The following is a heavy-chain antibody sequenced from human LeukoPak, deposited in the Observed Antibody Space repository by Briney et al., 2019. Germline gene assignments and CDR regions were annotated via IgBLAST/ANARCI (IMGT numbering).Heavy chain of an antibody. V-gene: IGHV3-33*01. D-gene: IGHD3-3*01. J-gene: IGHJ3*02. CDR1: GFTFSNYG. CDR2: IWYDGSNK. CDR3: ARRDFDAFDI. Sequence: GGSLRLSCAASGFTFSNYGIHWVRQAPGKGLECVALIWYDGSNKKYADSVKGRFTISRDNSKNTLSLQLNSLRAEDTAVYYCARRDFDAFDIWGQGTMVTVSS.